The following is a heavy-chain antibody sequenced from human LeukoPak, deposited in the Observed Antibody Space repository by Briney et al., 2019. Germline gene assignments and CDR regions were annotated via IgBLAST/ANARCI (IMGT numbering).Heavy chain of an antibody. J-gene: IGHJ4*02. Sequence: PSETLSLTCTVSGGSISSYYWSWIRQPPGKGLEWIGYIYSSGSTNYNPSLKSRVTISVDTSKNQFSLKLTSVTAADTAVYYYARTYYFGSGSYHFDYWGQGTLVTVSS. CDR2: IYSSGST. CDR1: GGSISSYY. CDR3: ARTYYFGSGSYHFDY. V-gene: IGHV4-4*08. D-gene: IGHD3-10*01.